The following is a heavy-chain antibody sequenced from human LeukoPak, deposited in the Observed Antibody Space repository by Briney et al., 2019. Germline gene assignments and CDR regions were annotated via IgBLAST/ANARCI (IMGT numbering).Heavy chain of an antibody. D-gene: IGHD3-9*01. CDR3: ARGGYDILTDPLH. CDR1: GGSFSGYY. Sequence: SETLSLTCAVYGGSFSGYYWSWVRQPPGKGLEWIGEINHNGSTNYNPSLKSRVTMTVDTSKNEFSLKLSSVTAADTAVYYCARGGYDILTDPLHWGQGTLVTVSS. J-gene: IGHJ4*02. CDR2: INHNGST. V-gene: IGHV4-34*01.